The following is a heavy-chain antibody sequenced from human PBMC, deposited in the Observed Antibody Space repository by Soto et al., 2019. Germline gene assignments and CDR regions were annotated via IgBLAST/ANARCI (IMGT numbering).Heavy chain of an antibody. J-gene: IGHJ2*01. CDR3: ARRNSGWYFDL. D-gene: IGHD4-4*01. Sequence: EVQLLESGGGLVQPGGSLRLSCAASGFTFSSYAMNWVRQAPGKGLEWVSVISGSGDSTYYADSVKGRFTISRDNSKNTLYLQMHNLRAEDTAGYYCARRNSGWYFDLWGRGTLVTVSS. CDR1: GFTFSSYA. CDR2: ISGSGDST. V-gene: IGHV3-23*01.